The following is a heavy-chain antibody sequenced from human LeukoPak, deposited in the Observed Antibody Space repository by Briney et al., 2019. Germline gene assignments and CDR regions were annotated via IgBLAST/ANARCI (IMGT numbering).Heavy chain of an antibody. D-gene: IGHD6-13*01. CDR2: ISAYNGNT. J-gene: IGHJ6*02. V-gene: IGHV1-18*01. Sequence: ASLKVSCKASGYTFTSYGISWVRQAPGQRLEWMGWISAYNGNTNYAQKLQGRVTMTTDTSTSTAYMELRSLRSDDTAVYYCARDLSSSWYRYYYGMDVWGQGTTVTVSS. CDR1: GYTFTSYG. CDR3: ARDLSSSWYRYYYGMDV.